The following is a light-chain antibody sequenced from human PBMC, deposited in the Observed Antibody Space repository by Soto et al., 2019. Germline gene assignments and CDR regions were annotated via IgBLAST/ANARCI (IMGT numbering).Light chain of an antibody. CDR2: AAS. CDR3: QQLYSYPLT. CDR1: QGITSY. J-gene: IGKJ4*01. Sequence: IPVTQSPSSLSASVGDRVTITCRASQGITSYLAWYQQKPGKAPKLLIYAASALQTGVSSRFSGSGYGTDVALTISNLQPEDFATYFCQQLYSYPLTFGGGTTVEF. V-gene: IGKV1-9*01.